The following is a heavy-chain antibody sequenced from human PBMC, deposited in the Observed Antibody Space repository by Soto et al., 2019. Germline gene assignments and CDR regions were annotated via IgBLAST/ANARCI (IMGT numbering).Heavy chain of an antibody. J-gene: IGHJ6*02. CDR3: ARLNVVATIYYYYGMDV. V-gene: IGHV5-51*01. CDR1: GYSFTSYW. D-gene: IGHD5-12*01. Sequence: PVESLKISCRGSGYSFTSYWIGWVRQMPVKGLEWMGIIYPGDSDTRYSPSFQGQVTISADKSISTAYLQWSSLKASDTAMYYCARLNVVATIYYYYGMDVWGQGTTVTVSS. CDR2: IYPGDSDT.